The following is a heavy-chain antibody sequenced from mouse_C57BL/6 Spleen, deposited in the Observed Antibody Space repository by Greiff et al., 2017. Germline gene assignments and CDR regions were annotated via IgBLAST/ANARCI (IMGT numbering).Heavy chain of an antibody. CDR2: IYPGDGDT. D-gene: IGHD2-1*01. CDR1: GYAFSSYW. V-gene: IGHV1-80*01. CDR3: ARLDLLYAMDD. J-gene: IGHJ4*01. Sequence: QVQLKQSGAELVKPGASVKISCKASGYAFSSYWMNWVKQRPGKGLEWIGQIYPGDGDTNYNGKFKGKATLTADKSSSTAYMQLSSLTSEDSAVYFCARLDLLYAMDDWGQGTSVTVSS.